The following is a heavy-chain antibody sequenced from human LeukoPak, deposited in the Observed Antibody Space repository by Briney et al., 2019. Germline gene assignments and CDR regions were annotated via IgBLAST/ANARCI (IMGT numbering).Heavy chain of an antibody. CDR3: ARNLNTADFY. Sequence: GGSLRLSCTASGFTFSDSSMNWVRQAPGKGLEWLSYISSSSTTIYYADSVKGRFTISRDDAKHSLNLQMNSLRAEDTVVYYCARNLNTADFYWGQRILVTVSS. J-gene: IGHJ4*02. CDR1: GFTFSDSS. V-gene: IGHV3-48*01. D-gene: IGHD5-18*01. CDR2: ISSSSTTI.